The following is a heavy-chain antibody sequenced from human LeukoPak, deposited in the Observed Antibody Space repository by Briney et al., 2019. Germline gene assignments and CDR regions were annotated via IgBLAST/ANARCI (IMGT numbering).Heavy chain of an antibody. J-gene: IGHJ6*02. Sequence: PSETLSLTCTVSGGSISSSSYYWGWIRQPPGKGLEWIGNIYYSGTTYYNPSLKSRVTISVDTSKNQFSLKLSSVTAADTAVYYCARTVLRYFDRQGMDVWGQGTTVTVSS. CDR3: ARTVLRYFDRQGMDV. CDR1: GGSISSSSYY. CDR2: IYYSGTT. D-gene: IGHD3-9*01. V-gene: IGHV4-39*07.